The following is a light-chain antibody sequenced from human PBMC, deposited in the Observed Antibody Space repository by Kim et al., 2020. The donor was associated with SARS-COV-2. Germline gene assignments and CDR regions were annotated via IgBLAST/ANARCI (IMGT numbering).Light chain of an antibody. CDR1: SGTFASRY. Sequence: GKKVTVSWSRSSGTFASRYVQWYQQRRGSVPTTVIFEDYQRPSGVPDRFSGSVDSSSNSASLTISGLKTEDEADYYCQSYDDTNAVFGGGTQLTVL. J-gene: IGLJ3*02. V-gene: IGLV6-57*03. CDR2: EDY. CDR3: QSYDDTNAV.